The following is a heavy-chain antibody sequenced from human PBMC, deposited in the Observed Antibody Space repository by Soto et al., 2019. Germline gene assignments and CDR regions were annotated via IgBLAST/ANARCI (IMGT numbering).Heavy chain of an antibody. CDR2: INGVNGNT. Sequence: QVQLVQSGAEVKKAGASLRISRKASGYTFSTSGMHWVRQAPGQGLEWVGWINGVNGNTKYSQKFQDRVSITRDSSASTAYMELSGLTSEDTGVFYCARAPRLTQLSAWGQGTLVIVSS. J-gene: IGHJ5*02. V-gene: IGHV1-3*01. D-gene: IGHD1-1*01. CDR1: GYTFSTSG. CDR3: ARAPRLTQLSA.